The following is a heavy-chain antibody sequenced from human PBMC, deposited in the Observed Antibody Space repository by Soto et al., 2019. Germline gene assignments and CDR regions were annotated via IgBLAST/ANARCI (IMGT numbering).Heavy chain of an antibody. CDR1: GGSISIGGYY. CDR3: ARGWGSGSYYRTFDI. D-gene: IGHD1-26*01. CDR2: IYYSGST. V-gene: IGHV4-31*03. J-gene: IGHJ3*02. Sequence: SETLSLTCTVSGGSISIGGYYWSWIRQPPGKGLEWIGYIYYSGSTYYHPSLKSRVTISVDTSKNQFSLKLSSVTAADTAVYYCARGWGSGSYYRTFDIWGQGTTVTVSS.